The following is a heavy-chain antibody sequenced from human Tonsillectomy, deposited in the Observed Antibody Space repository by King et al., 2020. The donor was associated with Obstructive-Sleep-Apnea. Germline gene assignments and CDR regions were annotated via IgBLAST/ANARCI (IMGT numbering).Heavy chain of an antibody. Sequence: VQLVESGGGVVQPGRSLRLSCAASGFTFSSYAMHWVRQAPGKGLEWVAVISYDGSNKYYADSVKGRFTISRDNSKNTLYLQMNSLRAEDTAVYYCARSPLYGQNTAMVKSPLRWFDPWGQGTLVTVSS. V-gene: IGHV3-30*04. CDR1: GFTFSSYA. CDR3: ARSPLYGQNTAMVKSPLRWFDP. J-gene: IGHJ5*02. CDR2: ISYDGSNK. D-gene: IGHD5-18*01.